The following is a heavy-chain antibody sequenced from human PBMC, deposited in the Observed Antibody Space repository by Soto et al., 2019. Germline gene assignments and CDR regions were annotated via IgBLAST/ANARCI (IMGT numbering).Heavy chain of an antibody. V-gene: IGHV1-46*01. J-gene: IGHJ4*02. Sequence: QVQLVQSGAEVKKPGASVKVSCKASGYPFTSYYLHWVRQAPGQGLAWMGIINPSGGTTSYAQKFQGRVTLTRDTSTSTVYMELSSLRSEDTAVYYCARSFSVDTAMVGDYWGQGTLVTVSS. CDR2: INPSGGTT. CDR1: GYPFTSYY. CDR3: ARSFSVDTAMVGDY. D-gene: IGHD5-18*01.